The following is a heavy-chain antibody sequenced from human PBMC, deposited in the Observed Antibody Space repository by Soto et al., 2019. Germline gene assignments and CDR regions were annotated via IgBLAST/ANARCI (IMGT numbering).Heavy chain of an antibody. J-gene: IGHJ4*02. Sequence: GGSLRLSCAASGFTFSGYWMSWVRQAPGKGLEWVANIKQDGSEKYYVDSVKGRFTISRDNAKNSLYLQMNSLRAEDTAVYYCARDRITGTNFDYWGQGTLVTVSS. D-gene: IGHD1-20*01. CDR1: GFTFSGYW. CDR2: IKQDGSEK. CDR3: ARDRITGTNFDY. V-gene: IGHV3-7*01.